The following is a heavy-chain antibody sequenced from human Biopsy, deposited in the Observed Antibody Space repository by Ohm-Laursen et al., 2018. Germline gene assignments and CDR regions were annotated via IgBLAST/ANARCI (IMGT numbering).Heavy chain of an antibody. Sequence: ASVKVSCKASGATVTSYAISWVRQAPGQGLKWMGRIIPFTGVTNYAQNFQGKVTISADKSPPTVYVELSTLKPDDTAVYYCATDARWDPSLDAFHVWGQGTQVTVS. CDR3: ATDARWDPSLDAFHV. CDR2: IIPFTGVT. D-gene: IGHD1-26*01. J-gene: IGHJ3*01. V-gene: IGHV1-69*04. CDR1: GATVTSYA.